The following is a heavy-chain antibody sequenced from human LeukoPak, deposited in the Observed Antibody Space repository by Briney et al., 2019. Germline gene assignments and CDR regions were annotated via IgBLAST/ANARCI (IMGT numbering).Heavy chain of an antibody. J-gene: IGHJ3*01. CDR2: IRFDGSDK. CDR1: GFSFSSHN. D-gene: IGHD1-26*01. CDR3: AKESPRGWSIVGASCDFDV. Sequence: GGSLRLSCAASGFSFSSHNMHWVRQAPGQGPEWVASIRFDGSDKYYADSVQGRFTISRDNSKNTLYLQMNSLRLEDTSVYFCAKESPRGWSIVGASCDFDVWGQGTMVTVSS. V-gene: IGHV3-30*02.